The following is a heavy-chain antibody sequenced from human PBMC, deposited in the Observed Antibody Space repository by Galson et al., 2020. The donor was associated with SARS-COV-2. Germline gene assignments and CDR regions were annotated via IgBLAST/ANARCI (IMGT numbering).Heavy chain of an antibody. Sequence: GGSLRLSCAASGFTFSSYSMNWVRQAPGKGLEWVSYISSSSSTIYYADSVKGRFTISRDNAKNSLFLQMNSLRDEDTAVYYCARTGAPHYYYSYYMDVWGKGTTVTVSS. J-gene: IGHJ6*03. CDR3: ARTGAPHYYYSYYMDV. CDR2: ISSSSSTI. CDR1: GFTFSSYS. V-gene: IGHV3-48*02. D-gene: IGHD2-8*02.